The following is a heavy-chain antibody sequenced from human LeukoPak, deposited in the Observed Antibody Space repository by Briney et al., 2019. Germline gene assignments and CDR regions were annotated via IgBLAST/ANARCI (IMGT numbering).Heavy chain of an antibody. CDR3: ARLAVPRGVIKWGRDY. Sequence: SETLSLTCTVSGGSISSSSYYWSWIRQPPGKGLEWIGEINHSGSTNYNPSLKSRVTISVDTSKNQFSLKLSSVTAADTAVYYCARLAVPRGVIKWGRDYWGQGTLVTVSS. J-gene: IGHJ4*02. CDR1: GGSISSSSYY. V-gene: IGHV4-39*07. D-gene: IGHD3-10*01. CDR2: INHSGST.